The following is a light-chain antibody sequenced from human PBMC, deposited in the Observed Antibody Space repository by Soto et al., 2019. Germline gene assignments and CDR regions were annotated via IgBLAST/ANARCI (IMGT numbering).Light chain of an antibody. CDR2: DNT. V-gene: IGLV1-40*01. CDR3: QSYDSSLSGFVI. Sequence: QLVLTQSPSVSGAPGQRVTISCTGSTSNIGSGYNVNWYQLLPGTAPKLLIYDNTNRPSGVPDRFSGSKSGTSASLAITGLQAEDEADYYCQSYDSSLSGFVIFGGGTKLTVL. CDR1: TSNIGSGYN. J-gene: IGLJ2*01.